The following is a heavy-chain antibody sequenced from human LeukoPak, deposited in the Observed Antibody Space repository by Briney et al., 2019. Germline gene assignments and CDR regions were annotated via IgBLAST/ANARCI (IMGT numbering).Heavy chain of an antibody. D-gene: IGHD3-10*01. CDR2: IYSDGTST. CDR3: TRAGSGSSYDS. V-gene: IGHV3-74*01. Sequence: PGGSLRLSCAASGFAHRTYWMHWVRQAPGKGLVGHSLIYSDGTSTIYAESVKGQLTISRDTGKNTLYLEMNRLSADDTAVYYCTRAGSGSSYDSWGQGTLVSVSS. CDR1: GFAHRTYW. J-gene: IGHJ4*02.